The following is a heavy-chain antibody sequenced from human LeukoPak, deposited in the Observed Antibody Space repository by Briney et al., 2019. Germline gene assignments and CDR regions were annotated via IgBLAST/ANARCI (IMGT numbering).Heavy chain of an antibody. CDR1: GYSISSGYY. Sequence: PSETLSLTCAVSGYSISSGYYWGWIRQPPGKGLEWIGSIYHSGSTYYNPSLKGRVTISVDTSKNQFSLKLSSVTAADTAVYYCASPLLGSGSYYNDYWGQGTLVTVSS. V-gene: IGHV4-38-2*01. CDR3: ASPLLGSGSYYNDY. CDR2: IYHSGST. D-gene: IGHD3-10*01. J-gene: IGHJ4*02.